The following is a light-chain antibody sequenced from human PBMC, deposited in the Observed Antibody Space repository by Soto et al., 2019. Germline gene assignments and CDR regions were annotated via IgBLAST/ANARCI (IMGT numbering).Light chain of an antibody. CDR2: DNN. CDR3: QSYDTGLVV. J-gene: IGLJ2*01. Sequence: QSVLTQPPSASGTPGQRVTVSCSGSSSNIASNTVNWYQQLPGTAPKLLIYDNNNRPSGVPDRFSGSKSGTSASLAITGLQGADEADYYCQSYDTGLVVFGGGTKLTVL. CDR1: SSNIASNT. V-gene: IGLV1-40*01.